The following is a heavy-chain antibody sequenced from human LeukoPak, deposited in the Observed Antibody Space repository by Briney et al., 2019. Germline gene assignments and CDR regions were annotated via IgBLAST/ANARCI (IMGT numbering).Heavy chain of an antibody. CDR1: GFTVSSNY. CDR2: IYSGGST. J-gene: IGHJ4*02. CDR3: AREQGDGHFDY. Sequence: GGSLRLSCAASGFTVSSNYMSWVRQAPGKGLEWVSVIYSGGSTYYTDSVKGRFTISRDNSKNTLYLQMNSLRAEDTAVYYCAREQGDGHFDYWGQGTLVTVSS. V-gene: IGHV3-53*01. D-gene: IGHD3-16*01.